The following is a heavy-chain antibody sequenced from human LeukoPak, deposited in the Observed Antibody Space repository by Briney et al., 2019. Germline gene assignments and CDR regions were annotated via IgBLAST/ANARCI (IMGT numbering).Heavy chain of an antibody. V-gene: IGHV3-15*01. CDR3: TTSTVVTSRYYYYYMDV. CDR1: GFTFSNAW. CDR2: IKSKTDGGTT. D-gene: IGHD4-23*01. J-gene: IGHJ6*03. Sequence: GGSLRLSCAASGFTFSNAWMSWVRQAPGKGLVWVGRIKSKTDGGTTDYAAPVKGRFTISRDDSKNTLYLQMNSLKTEDTAVYYCTTSTVVTSRYYYYYMDVWGKGTTVTVSS.